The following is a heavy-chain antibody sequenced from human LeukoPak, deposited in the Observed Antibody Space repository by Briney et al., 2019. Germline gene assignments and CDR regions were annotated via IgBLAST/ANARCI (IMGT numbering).Heavy chain of an antibody. CDR1: GFTFDDYA. J-gene: IGHJ4*02. Sequence: PGRSLRLSCAASGFTFDDYAMHWVRQAPGKGLEWISYISTSGSKIFYADSVKGRFAISRDNAKNSLYLQMNGLRAEDTAIYFCARISSSGHYFDFWGQGTLVTVSS. D-gene: IGHD6-6*01. V-gene: IGHV3-11*01. CDR3: ARISSSGHYFDF. CDR2: ISTSGSKI.